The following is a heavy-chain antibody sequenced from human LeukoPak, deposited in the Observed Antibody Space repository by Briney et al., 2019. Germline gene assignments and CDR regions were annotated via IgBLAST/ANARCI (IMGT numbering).Heavy chain of an antibody. CDR1: GYTFTSYA. V-gene: IGHV1-3*01. CDR2: INAGNGNT. D-gene: IGHD5-18*01. Sequence: ASVKVSCKASGYTFTSYAMHWVRQAPGQRLEWMGWINAGNGNTKYSQEFQGRVTITRDTSASTAYMELSRLRSDDTAVYYCARDPASQLGYAFDIWGQGTMVTVSS. CDR3: ARDPASQLGYAFDI. J-gene: IGHJ3*02.